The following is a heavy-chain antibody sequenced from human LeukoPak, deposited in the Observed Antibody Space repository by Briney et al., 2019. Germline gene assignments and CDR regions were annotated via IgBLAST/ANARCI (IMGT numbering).Heavy chain of an antibody. Sequence: GGSLRLSGVSPGITLSNYGMSGVGQAPGKGLNGVSGISERGGGPNYADSVKGRFIISRDTSKNTVYLQMNSLRVEDTAVYFCAKRGIVIRAVIIIGFHKEAYYFDYWGQGILVTVSS. J-gene: IGHJ4*02. D-gene: IGHD3-10*01. V-gene: IGHV3-23*01. CDR1: GITLSNYG. CDR3: AKRGIVIRAVIIIGFHKEAYYFDY. CDR2: ISERGGGP.